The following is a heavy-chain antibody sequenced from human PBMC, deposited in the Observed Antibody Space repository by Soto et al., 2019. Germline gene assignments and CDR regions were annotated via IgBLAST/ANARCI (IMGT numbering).Heavy chain of an antibody. CDR2: IFYSGGT. Sequence: QLLLQESGPGLVKPSETLSLTCTVSGGSILDSTYYWAWIRQSPGKGLERVGTIFYSGGTFYTPALKSRVPMSVDTSNNQFSLKLSSVTAADTTVYYCARQAGGYYYGWFDPWGQGTLVSVSS. D-gene: IGHD3-22*01. V-gene: IGHV4-39*01. J-gene: IGHJ5*02. CDR1: GGSILDSTYY. CDR3: ARQAGGYYYGWFDP.